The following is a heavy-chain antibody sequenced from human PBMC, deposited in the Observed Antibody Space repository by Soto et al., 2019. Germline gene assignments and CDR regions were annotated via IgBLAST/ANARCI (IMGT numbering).Heavy chain of an antibody. CDR3: AKNGHPHYYYYGMDV. CDR2: ISGYNGDT. J-gene: IGHJ6*02. V-gene: IGHV1-18*01. D-gene: IGHD2-8*01. CDR1: GYTFSRYG. Sequence: QGQLVQSGPEVKKSGASVKVSCKASGYTFSRYGISWVRQAPGQGLEWMGWISGYNGDTKYARKVQGRVTMTIDTSTYTAYMEWRSLTSDDTAIYYCAKNGHPHYYYYGMDVWGQGTTVTVSS.